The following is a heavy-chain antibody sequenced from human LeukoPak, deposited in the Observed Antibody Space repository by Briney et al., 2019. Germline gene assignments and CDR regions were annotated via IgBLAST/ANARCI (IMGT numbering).Heavy chain of an antibody. V-gene: IGHV3-30-3*01. CDR2: ISYDGSNK. CDR3: ARDNYSSSWYKGEFVY. Sequence: PGRSLRLSCAASGFTFNNYAMHWVRQAPGKGLEWVAVISYDGSNKYYADSVKGRLTISRDNSKNTLSLQMNSLRTEDTAVYFCARDNYSSSWYKGEFVYWGQGTLVTVSS. D-gene: IGHD6-13*01. CDR1: GFTFNNYA. J-gene: IGHJ4*02.